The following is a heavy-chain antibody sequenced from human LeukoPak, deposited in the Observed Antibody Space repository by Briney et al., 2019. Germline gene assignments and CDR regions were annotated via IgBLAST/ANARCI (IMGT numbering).Heavy chain of an antibody. D-gene: IGHD3-22*01. CDR2: IYTSGST. V-gene: IGHV4-61*02. Sequence: SQTLSLTCTVSGGSVSSGSYSWSWIRQPAGKGLEWIGRIYTSGSTNYNPSLKSRVTISVDTSKNQFSLKLSSVTAADTAVYYCARDGYDSSGYYYFQHWGQGTLVTVSS. CDR3: ARDGYDSSGYYYFQH. CDR1: GGSVSSGSYS. J-gene: IGHJ1*01.